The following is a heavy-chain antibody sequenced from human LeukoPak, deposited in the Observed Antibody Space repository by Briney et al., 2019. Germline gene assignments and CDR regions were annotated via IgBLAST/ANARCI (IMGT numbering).Heavy chain of an antibody. CDR3: AKGELSYYDSSGYHDAFDI. CDR2: ISGSGVNT. Sequence: GGSLRLSCAASGFTFSSYAMSWVRQAPGKGLEWVSAISGSGVNTYYADSVKGRFTFSRDNSKNTLYLQMNSLRAEDTAVYYCAKGELSYYDSSGYHDAFDIRGQGTMVTVSS. V-gene: IGHV3-23*01. J-gene: IGHJ3*02. CDR1: GFTFSSYA. D-gene: IGHD3-22*01.